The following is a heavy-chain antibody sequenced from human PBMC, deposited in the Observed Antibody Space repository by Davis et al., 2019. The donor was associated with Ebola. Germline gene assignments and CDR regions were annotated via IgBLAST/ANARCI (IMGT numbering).Heavy chain of an antibody. Sequence: GESLKISCAASGFTFSSYGMHWVRQAPGKGLEWVAVISYDGSNKYYADSVKGRFTISRDNSKNTLYLQMNSLRAEDTAVYYCARDSSSWKIFDYWGQGTLVTVSS. CDR1: GFTFSSYG. J-gene: IGHJ4*02. V-gene: IGHV3-30*03. CDR2: ISYDGSNK. D-gene: IGHD6-13*01. CDR3: ARDSSSWKIFDY.